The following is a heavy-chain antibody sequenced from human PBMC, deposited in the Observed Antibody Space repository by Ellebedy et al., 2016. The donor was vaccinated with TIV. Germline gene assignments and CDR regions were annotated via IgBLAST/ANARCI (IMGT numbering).Heavy chain of an antibody. J-gene: IGHJ6*03. D-gene: IGHD3-3*01. CDR1: GGSFSGYY. Sequence: SETLSLTXAVYGGSFSGYYWSWIRQPPGKGLEWIGEINHSGSTNYNPSLKSRVTISVDTSKNQFSLKLSSVTAADTAVYYCARATHKLRFLEFHYYYYMDVWGKGTTVTVSS. V-gene: IGHV4-34*01. CDR2: INHSGST. CDR3: ARATHKLRFLEFHYYYYMDV.